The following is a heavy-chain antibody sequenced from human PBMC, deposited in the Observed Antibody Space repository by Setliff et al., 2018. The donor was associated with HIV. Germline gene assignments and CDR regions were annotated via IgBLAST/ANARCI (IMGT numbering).Heavy chain of an antibody. J-gene: IGHJ3*02. CDR2: ISWNSGSI. CDR3: TKDTTAGSYDSSGYYYGAYAFDI. V-gene: IGHV3-9*01. D-gene: IGHD3-22*01. Sequence: PGGSLRLSCAASGFTFDDYAMHWVRQAPGKGLEWVSGISWNSGSIGYADSVKGRFTISRDNARNSLYLQMNSLKTEDTALYYCTKDTTAGSYDSSGYYYGAYAFDIWGQGTMVT. CDR1: GFTFDDYA.